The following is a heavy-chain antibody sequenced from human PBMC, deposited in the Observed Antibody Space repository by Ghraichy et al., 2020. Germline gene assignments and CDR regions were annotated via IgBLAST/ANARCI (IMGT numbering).Heavy chain of an antibody. J-gene: IGHJ6*02. CDR3: ARGGQLGNYYYGMDV. D-gene: IGHD6-6*01. V-gene: IGHV1-46*01. CDR2: INPSGGST. CDR1: GYTFTSYY. Sequence: ASVKVSCKASGYTFTSYYMHWVRQAPGQGLEWMGIINPSGGSTSYAQKFQGRVTMTRDTSTSTVYMELSSLRSEDMAVYYCARGGQLGNYYYGMDVWGQGTTVTVSS.